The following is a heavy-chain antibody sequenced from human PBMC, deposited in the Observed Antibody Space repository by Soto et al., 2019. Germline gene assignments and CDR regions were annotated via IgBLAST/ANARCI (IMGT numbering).Heavy chain of an antibody. Sequence: QVQLQESGPGLVRPSETLSLTCSVSGVSMSLYYWAWVRQRPGTGLEWVGYIFYSGGTHYNPSPKSRATIPMDPSKKQFFLRLYSVTAADTRMYYCARVCAASRNHYYSGVDDWGQGTTVTVSS. V-gene: IGHV4-59*01. CDR2: IFYSGGT. CDR3: ARVCAASRNHYYSGVDD. CDR1: GVSMSLYY. D-gene: IGHD6-25*01. J-gene: IGHJ6*02.